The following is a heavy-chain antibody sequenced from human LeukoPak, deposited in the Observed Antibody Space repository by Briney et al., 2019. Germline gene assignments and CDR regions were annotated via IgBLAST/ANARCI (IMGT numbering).Heavy chain of an antibody. CDR1: GFTFSTFA. D-gene: IGHD6-13*01. V-gene: IGHV3-23*01. CDR2: IFPSGGEI. CDR3: ARVVGIAAAGPYY. J-gene: IGHJ4*02. Sequence: GGSLRLSCEASGFTFSTFAMIWVRQPPGKGLEWVSSIFPSGGEIHYADSVRGRFTISRDNSKSTLSLQMNSLRAEDTAVYYCARVVGIAAAGPYYWGQGTLVTVSS.